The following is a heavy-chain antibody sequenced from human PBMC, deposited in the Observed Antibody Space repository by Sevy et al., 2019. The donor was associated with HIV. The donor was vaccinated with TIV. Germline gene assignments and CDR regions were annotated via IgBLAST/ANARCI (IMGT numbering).Heavy chain of an antibody. CDR1: GFTFSSYW. Sequence: GGSLRLSCAASGFTFSSYWMSWVRQAPGKGLEWVANIKQDGSEKYYVDSVKGRFTISRDNAKNSRYLQMNSLGAEDTAVYYCARVRYYDQFNWFDPWGQGTLVTVSS. D-gene: IGHD3-22*01. J-gene: IGHJ5*02. CDR2: IKQDGSEK. V-gene: IGHV3-7*01. CDR3: ARVRYYDQFNWFDP.